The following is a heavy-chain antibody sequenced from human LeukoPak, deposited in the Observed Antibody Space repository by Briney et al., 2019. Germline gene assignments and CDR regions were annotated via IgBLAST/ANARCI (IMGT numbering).Heavy chain of an antibody. CDR2: ISYSGST. D-gene: IGHD3-10*01. Sequence: PSQTLSLTCTVSGGSTSSGDYYWSWIRQPPGKGLEWIGYISYSGSTNYNPSLKSRVTISVDTSRNQFSLKLSSVTAADTAVYYCARGRLGGSGSYYNVLDYWGQGTLVTVS. J-gene: IGHJ4*02. CDR3: ARGRLGGSGSYYNVLDY. V-gene: IGHV4-30-4*01. CDR1: GGSTSSGDYY.